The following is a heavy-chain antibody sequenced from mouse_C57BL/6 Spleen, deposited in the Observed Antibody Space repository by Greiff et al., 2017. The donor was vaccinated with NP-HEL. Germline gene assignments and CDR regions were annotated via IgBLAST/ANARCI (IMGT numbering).Heavy chain of an antibody. D-gene: IGHD1-1*01. CDR3: ARERYYGSSLFDY. V-gene: IGHV1-26*01. CDR1: GYTFTDYY. J-gene: IGHJ2*01. CDR2: INPNNGGT. Sequence: VQLQQSGPELVKPGASVKISCKASGYTFTDYYMNWVKQSHGKSLEWIGDINPNNGGTSYNQKFKGKATLTVDKSSSTAYMELRSLTSEDSAVYYCARERYYGSSLFDYWGQGTTLTVSS.